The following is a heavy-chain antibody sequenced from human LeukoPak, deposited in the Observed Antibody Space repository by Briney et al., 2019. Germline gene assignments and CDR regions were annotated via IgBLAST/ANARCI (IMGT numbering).Heavy chain of an antibody. D-gene: IGHD3-22*01. J-gene: IGHJ4*02. CDR2: INPNSGGT. V-gene: IGHV1-2*02. CDR1: GGTFSSYA. Sequence: GASVKVSCKASGGTFSSYAISWVRQAPGQGLEWMRWINPNSGGTNYAQKFQGRVTMTRDTSISTAYMELSRLRSDDTAVYYCARVGTYYYDSSGYYQFWGQGTLVTVSS. CDR3: ARVGTYYYDSSGYYQF.